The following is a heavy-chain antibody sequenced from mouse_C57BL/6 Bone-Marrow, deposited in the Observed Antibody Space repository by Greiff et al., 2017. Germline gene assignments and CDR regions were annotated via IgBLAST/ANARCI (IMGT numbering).Heavy chain of an antibody. D-gene: IGHD1-1*01. J-gene: IGHJ1*03. Sequence: VQLQQSGAELARPGASVKLSCKASGYTFTSYGISWVKQRTGQGLEWIGEIYPRSGNTYYNEKFKGKAPLTADKSSSTAYMELRSLTSEDSAVYFCARGYYGSSLNWYFDVWGTGTTVTGAS. V-gene: IGHV1-81*01. CDR2: IYPRSGNT. CDR3: ARGYYGSSLNWYFDV. CDR1: GYTFTSYG.